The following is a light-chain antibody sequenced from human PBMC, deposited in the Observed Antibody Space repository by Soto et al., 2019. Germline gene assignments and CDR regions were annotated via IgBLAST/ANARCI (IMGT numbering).Light chain of an antibody. J-gene: IGKJ1*01. CDR1: QSISRA. V-gene: IGKV3-11*01. CDR2: ETS. CDR3: QQRSVWPT. Sequence: EIVLTQSPATLSLSPGDRATLSCRASQSISRALVWYQQKPGQAPRLLIYETSNRATGIPTRFSGGGSGTDFTRTISSLEPEDFAVYYCQQRSVWPTFGQGTRVEIK.